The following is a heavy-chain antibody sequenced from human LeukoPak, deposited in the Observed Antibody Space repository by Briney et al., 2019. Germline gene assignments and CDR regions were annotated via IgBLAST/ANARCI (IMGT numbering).Heavy chain of an antibody. J-gene: IGHJ4*02. D-gene: IGHD3-22*01. V-gene: IGHV1-8*01. CDR3: AIKLSSGGY. Sequence: GASVKVSCKASGYTFTSYDVNWVRQATGQGLEWMGWVSPNSANTAYAQKFQGRVTMTRNTSISTAYKELSSLRSEDTAVYYCAIKLSSGGYWGQGTLVTVSS. CDR2: VSPNSANT. CDR1: GYTFTSYD.